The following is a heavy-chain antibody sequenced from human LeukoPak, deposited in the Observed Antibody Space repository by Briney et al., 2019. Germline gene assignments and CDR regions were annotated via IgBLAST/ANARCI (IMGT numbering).Heavy chain of an antibody. D-gene: IGHD5-18*01. Sequence: SETLSLTCTVSGGSMSSYYWSWIRQPPGKGLEWIGYIHYTGSTNYNPSLKSRVTISVDTSKNQFSLRLSSVTAADTAVYYCARDHRGYSYGLFDNWGQGTLVTVSS. CDR3: ARDHRGYSYGLFDN. J-gene: IGHJ4*02. V-gene: IGHV4-59*01. CDR2: IHYTGST. CDR1: GGSMSSYY.